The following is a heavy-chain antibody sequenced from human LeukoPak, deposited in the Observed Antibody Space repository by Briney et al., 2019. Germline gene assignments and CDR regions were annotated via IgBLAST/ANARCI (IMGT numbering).Heavy chain of an antibody. CDR1: GYTFTSYG. V-gene: IGHV1-18*01. J-gene: IGHJ4*02. CDR2: ISAYNGNT. CDR3: ATTLDLRGGGSGFDY. Sequence: ASVKVSCKASGYTFTSYGISWVRQAPGQGLEWMGWISAYNGNTNYAQKLQGGVTMTTDTSTSTAYMELSSLRSEDTAVYYCATTLDLRGGGSGFDYWGQGTLVTVSS. D-gene: IGHD3-16*01.